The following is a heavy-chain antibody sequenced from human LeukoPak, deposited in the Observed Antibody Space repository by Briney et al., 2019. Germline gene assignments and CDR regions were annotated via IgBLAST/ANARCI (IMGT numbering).Heavy chain of an antibody. CDR2: ISSSSSYI. CDR1: GFTFSTFA. Sequence: GGSLRLSCAASGFTFSTFAMHWVRLSPGKGLEWVSSISSSSSYIYYADSMKGRFTISRDNAKKSLYLQMNSLRAEDTAVYYCARGDPDISFGVAGEAFDIWGQGTMVTVSS. J-gene: IGHJ3*02. V-gene: IGHV3-21*01. CDR3: ARGDPDISFGVAGEAFDI. D-gene: IGHD3-3*01.